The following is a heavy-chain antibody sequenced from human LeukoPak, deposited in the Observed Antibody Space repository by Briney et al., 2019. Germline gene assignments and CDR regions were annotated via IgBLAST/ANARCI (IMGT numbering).Heavy chain of an antibody. CDR2: IYHSGST. V-gene: IGHV4-4*02. D-gene: IGHD4-17*01. CDR1: GGSISSSNW. J-gene: IGHJ6*02. Sequence: PSETLSLTCGVSGGSISSSNWWSWVRQPPGKGLEWIGQIYHSGSTNYNPSLKSRVSISVDKSKNQSSLRLSSVTAADTAVYYCARDPDYGAGAKMDVWGQGTTVTVFS. CDR3: ARDPDYGAGAKMDV.